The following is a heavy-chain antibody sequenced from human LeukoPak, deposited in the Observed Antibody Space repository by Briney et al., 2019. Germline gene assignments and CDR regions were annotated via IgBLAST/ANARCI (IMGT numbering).Heavy chain of an antibody. V-gene: IGHV4-59*08. Sequence: SETLSLTCTVSGGSISSYYWSWIRQPPGKGLEWIGYIYYSGSTNYNPSLKSRVTISVDTSKNQFSLKLSSVTAADTAVYYCARRSGERAFDIWGQGTMLTVSS. CDR1: GGSISSYY. J-gene: IGHJ3*02. D-gene: IGHD1-26*01. CDR3: ARRSGERAFDI. CDR2: IYYSGST.